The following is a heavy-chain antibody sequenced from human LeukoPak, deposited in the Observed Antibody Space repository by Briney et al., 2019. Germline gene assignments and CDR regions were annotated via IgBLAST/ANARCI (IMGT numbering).Heavy chain of an antibody. V-gene: IGHV4-61*02. CDR1: GGSISSGSYY. CDR2: IYTSGST. J-gene: IGHJ4*02. CDR3: ASGPRGYFDY. D-gene: IGHD3-16*01. Sequence: SQTLSLTRTVSGGSISSGSYYWSWIRQPAGKGLEWIGRIYTSGSTNYNPSLKSRVTISVDTSKNQFSLKLSSVTAADTAVYYCASGPRGYFDYWGQGTLVTVSS.